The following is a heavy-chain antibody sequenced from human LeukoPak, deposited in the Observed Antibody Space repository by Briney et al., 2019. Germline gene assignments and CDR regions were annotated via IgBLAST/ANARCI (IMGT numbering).Heavy chain of an antibody. CDR1: GFTSSNYA. V-gene: IGHV3-23*01. CDR2: ISGNGGTT. J-gene: IGHJ4*02. D-gene: IGHD6-13*01. Sequence: GGSLRLSCVESGFTSSNYAMSWVRQAPGGGLEWVADISGNGGTTYYADSVKGRFTISRDNSKNTLYLQMNSLRAEDTPVFYCAKAPTISAAGSHFVYWGQGTLVTVSS. CDR3: AKAPTISAAGSHFVY.